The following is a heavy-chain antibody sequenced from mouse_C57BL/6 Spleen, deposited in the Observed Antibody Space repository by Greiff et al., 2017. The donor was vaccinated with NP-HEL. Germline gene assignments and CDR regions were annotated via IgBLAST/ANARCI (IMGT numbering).Heavy chain of an antibody. CDR3: ARDDYDYYAMDY. D-gene: IGHD2-4*01. V-gene: IGHV1-18*01. CDR2: INPNNGGT. CDR1: GYTFTDYN. Sequence: EVKLMESGPELVKPGASVKIPCKASGYTFTDYNMDWVKQSHGKSLEWIGDINPNNGGTIYNQKFKGKATLTVDKSSSTAYMELRSLTSEDTAVYYCARDDYDYYAMDYWGQGTSVTVSS. J-gene: IGHJ4*01.